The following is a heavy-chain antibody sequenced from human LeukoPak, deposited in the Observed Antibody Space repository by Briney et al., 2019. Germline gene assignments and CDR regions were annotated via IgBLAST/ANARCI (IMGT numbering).Heavy chain of an antibody. CDR1: GYTFTGYG. Sequence: GASVKVSCKASGYTFTGYGIGWVRQAPGQGLEWMGWISAYNGNTNYAQKLQGRVTMTTDTSTSTAYMELRSLRSEDTAMYYCARGFMVRGPSGYYYGMDVWGQGTTVTVSS. V-gene: IGHV1-18*01. D-gene: IGHD3-10*01. CDR2: ISAYNGNT. J-gene: IGHJ6*02. CDR3: ARGFMVRGPSGYYYGMDV.